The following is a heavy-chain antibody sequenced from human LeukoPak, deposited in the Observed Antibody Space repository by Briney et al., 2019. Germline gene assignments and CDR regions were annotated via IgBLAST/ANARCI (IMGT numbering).Heavy chain of an antibody. CDR2: ISGSGSTI. CDR1: RFTFSSYE. Sequence: PGGSLRLSCAASRFTFSSYEMNWVRQAPGKGLEWVSYISGSGSTIYYADSVKGRFTVSRDNAKNSLYLQMNSLRAEDTAVYYCARYFNSNGYSSLRGDYWGQGTLVTVSS. J-gene: IGHJ4*02. CDR3: ARYFNSNGYSSLRGDY. V-gene: IGHV3-48*03. D-gene: IGHD3-22*01.